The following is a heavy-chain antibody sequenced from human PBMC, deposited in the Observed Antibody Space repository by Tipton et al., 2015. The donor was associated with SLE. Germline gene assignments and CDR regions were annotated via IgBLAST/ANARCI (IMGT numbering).Heavy chain of an antibody. CDR1: GGSFSGYY. V-gene: IGHV3-30*18. Sequence: LSLTCAVYGGSFSGYYWSWIRQSPGKGLEWVAFISYDGSNKYYADSVKGRFTISRDNSKNSLYLQMDSLRAEDTSVYYCVKDLNWGSGSPDYWGQGTLVTVSS. J-gene: IGHJ4*02. D-gene: IGHD7-27*01. CDR2: ISYDGSNK. CDR3: VKDLNWGSGSPDY.